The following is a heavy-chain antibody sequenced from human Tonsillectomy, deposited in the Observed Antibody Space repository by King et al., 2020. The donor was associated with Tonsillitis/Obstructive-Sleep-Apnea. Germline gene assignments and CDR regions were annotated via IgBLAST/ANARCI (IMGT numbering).Heavy chain of an antibody. CDR3: ARSQGVIFRLPHGAFDI. CDR1: GFTFSDYY. Sequence: VQLVESGGGLVKPGGSLRLSCAASGFTFSDYYMSWIRQAPGKGLEWVSYISSSSSYTNYADSVKGRFTISRDNAKNSLYLQMNSLRAEDTAVYYCARSQGVIFRLPHGAFDIWGQGTMVTVSS. V-gene: IGHV3-11*05. J-gene: IGHJ3*02. D-gene: IGHD3/OR15-3a*01. CDR2: ISSSSSYT.